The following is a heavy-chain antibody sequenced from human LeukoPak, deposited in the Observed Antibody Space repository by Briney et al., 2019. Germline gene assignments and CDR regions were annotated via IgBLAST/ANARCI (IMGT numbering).Heavy chain of an antibody. J-gene: IGHJ4*02. Sequence: ETLSLTCAVYGGSFSGYYWSWVRQAPGKGLEWVSAISGSGGSTYYADSVKGRFTISRDNSKNTLHLQMNSLRAEDTAVYYCAKDSAIFGVGIVTEFDYWGQGTLVTVSS. CDR2: ISGSGGST. CDR1: GGSFSGYY. CDR3: AKDSAIFGVGIVTEFDY. V-gene: IGHV3-23*01. D-gene: IGHD3-3*01.